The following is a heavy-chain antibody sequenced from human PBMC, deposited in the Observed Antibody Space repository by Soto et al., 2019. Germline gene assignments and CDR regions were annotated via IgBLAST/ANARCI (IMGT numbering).Heavy chain of an antibody. CDR3: ARSLYYYDSSGYLLFDY. J-gene: IGHJ4*02. V-gene: IGHV1-69*13. CDR1: GGTFSSYA. D-gene: IGHD3-22*01. Sequence: GASVKVSCKAPGGTFSSYAISWVRQAPGQGLEWMGGIIPIFGTANYAQKFQGRVTITADESTSTAYMELSSLRSEDTAVYYCARSLYYYDSSGYLLFDYWGQGTLVTVSS. CDR2: IIPIFGTA.